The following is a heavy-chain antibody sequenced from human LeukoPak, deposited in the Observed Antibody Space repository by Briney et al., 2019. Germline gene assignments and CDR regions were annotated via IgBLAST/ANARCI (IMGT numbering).Heavy chain of an antibody. Sequence: PSETLSLTCTVSGGSISSYFWSWIRQPPGKGLEWIGHISYIGNTNYNTSLKSRLTMSIDTSKKQFSLKLSAVTAADTAVYYCARRDPYYFDSWGQGTLVTVSS. CDR1: GGSISSYF. CDR2: ISYIGNT. CDR3: ARRDPYYFDS. D-gene: IGHD2-21*02. J-gene: IGHJ4*02. V-gene: IGHV4-59*08.